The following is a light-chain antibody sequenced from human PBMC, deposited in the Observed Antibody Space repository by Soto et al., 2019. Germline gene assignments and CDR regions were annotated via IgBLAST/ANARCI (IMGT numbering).Light chain of an antibody. V-gene: IGKV3-15*01. J-gene: IGKJ5*01. Sequence: EIVMTQSPATLSVSPWERATLSWRARQRINSNLARYQHKPGQAPRLLIYGASTRATGIPARFSGSGSGTDFTLTVSRLEPEDFAVYYCQQYYWAPDTFGQGTRLEIK. CDR3: QQYYWAPDT. CDR1: QRINSN. CDR2: GAS.